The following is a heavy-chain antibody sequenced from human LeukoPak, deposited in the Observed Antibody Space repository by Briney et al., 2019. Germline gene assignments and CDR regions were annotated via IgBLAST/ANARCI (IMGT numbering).Heavy chain of an antibody. Sequence: GGSLRLSCAASGFTFSSYGMHWVCQAPGKGLEWVAAISYDGSNKYYADSVKGRFTISRDNSKNTLYLQMNSLRAEDTAVYYCAKFYSEVNYFDYWGQGTLVTVSS. V-gene: IGHV3-30*18. J-gene: IGHJ4*02. CDR2: ISYDGSNK. D-gene: IGHD3-22*01. CDR3: AKFYSEVNYFDY. CDR1: GFTFSSYG.